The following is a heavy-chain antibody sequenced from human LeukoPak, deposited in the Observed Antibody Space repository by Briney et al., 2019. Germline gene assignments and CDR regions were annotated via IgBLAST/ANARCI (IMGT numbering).Heavy chain of an antibody. V-gene: IGHV4-39*07. CDR1: GGSISSSSYY. CDR2: IYYSGST. J-gene: IGHJ3*02. D-gene: IGHD3-10*01. CDR3: ARVIIRIYGSGSFPNPGDAFDI. Sequence: KPSETLSLTCTVSGGSISSSSYYWGWIRQPPGKGLEWIGSIYYSGSTYYNPSLKSRVTISVDTSKNQFSLKLSSVTAADAAVYYCARVIIRIYGSGSFPNPGDAFDIWGQGTMVTVSS.